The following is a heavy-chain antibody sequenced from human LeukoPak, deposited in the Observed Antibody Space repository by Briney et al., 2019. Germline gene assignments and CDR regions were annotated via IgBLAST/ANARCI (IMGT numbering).Heavy chain of an antibody. J-gene: IGHJ4*02. CDR1: GFTFSSYS. CDR2: ISSSSTYI. Sequence: SGGSLRLSCAASGFTFSSYSMNWVRQAPGKGLEWVSSISSSSTYIYYADSVKGRFTISRDNAKNLLYLQMDSLRAEDTAVYYCARDLYYFGSRDYVPGLPDCWGQGSLVTVSS. CDR3: ARDLYYFGSRDYVPGLPDC. D-gene: IGHD3-10*01. V-gene: IGHV3-21*01.